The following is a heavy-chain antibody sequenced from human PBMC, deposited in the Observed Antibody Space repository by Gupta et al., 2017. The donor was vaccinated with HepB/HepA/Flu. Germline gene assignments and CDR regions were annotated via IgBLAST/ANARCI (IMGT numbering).Heavy chain of an antibody. CDR3: GRSWDTGSDFDPDYYYYGVDV. D-gene: IGHD3-9*01. CDR2: ICSSDNSI. J-gene: IGHJ6*02. V-gene: IGHV3-11*01. Sequence: QVQLVESGGGLVKPGGSLRLSCEASGFTFTDYCMTWIRQAPGKGLEWVSYICSSDNSIYYADSVRGRFTISRDNAKNSLYLQMNGLRADDTAVYYCGRSWDTGSDFDPDYYYYGVDVWGRGTTVTVSS. CDR1: GFTFTDYC.